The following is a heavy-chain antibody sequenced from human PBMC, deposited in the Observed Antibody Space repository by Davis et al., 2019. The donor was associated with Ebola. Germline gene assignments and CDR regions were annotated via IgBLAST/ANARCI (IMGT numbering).Heavy chain of an antibody. D-gene: IGHD6-13*01. CDR3: AAERPPYSSSHDY. Sequence: AASVKVSCKASGYTFTSYDINWVRKATGQGLEWMGWINPNSGNTGYAQKFQERVTITRDMSTSTAYMELSSLRSEDTAVYYCAAERPPYSSSHDYWGQGTLVTVSS. J-gene: IGHJ4*02. CDR1: GYTFTSYD. CDR2: INPNSGNT. V-gene: IGHV1-8*01.